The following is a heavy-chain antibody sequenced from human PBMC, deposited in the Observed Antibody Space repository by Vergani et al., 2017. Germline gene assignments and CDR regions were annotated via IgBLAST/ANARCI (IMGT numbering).Heavy chain of an antibody. Sequence: VQLVESGGGLVKPGGSLRLSCAASGFTFSSYGMHWVRQAPGKGLEWVAVISYDGSNKYYADSVKGRFTISRDNSKNTLYLQMNSLRAEDTAVYYCARGRRYYYGMDVWGQGTTVTVSS. J-gene: IGHJ6*02. CDR2: ISYDGSNK. D-gene: IGHD1-14*01. CDR1: GFTFSSYG. CDR3: ARGRRYYYGMDV. V-gene: IGHV3-30*03.